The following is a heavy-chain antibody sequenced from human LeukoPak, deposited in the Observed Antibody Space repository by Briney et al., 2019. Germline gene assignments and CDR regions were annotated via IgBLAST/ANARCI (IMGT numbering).Heavy chain of an antibody. J-gene: IGHJ4*02. CDR3: ARVSSGWYNHFDY. Sequence: SETLSLTCAVYGGSFSGYYWSWIRQPPGKGLEWIGEINHNGSTNYNPSLKSRVTISVDTSKNQFSLKLSSVTAADTAVYYCARVSSGWYNHFDYWGQGTMVTVSS. V-gene: IGHV4-34*01. CDR2: INHNGST. D-gene: IGHD6-19*01. CDR1: GGSFSGYY.